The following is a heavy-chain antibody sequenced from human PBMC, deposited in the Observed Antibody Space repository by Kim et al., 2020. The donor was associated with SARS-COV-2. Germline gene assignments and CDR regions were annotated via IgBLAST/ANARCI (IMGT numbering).Heavy chain of an antibody. D-gene: IGHD6-19*01. CDR3: AKDISPAYTRGWPDC. V-gene: IGHV3-9*01. J-gene: IGHJ4*02. Sequence: AASVKGRFTISRDTAKNSLYLQMNSLRTEDPALYYCAKDISPAYTRGWPDCWGQGTLVTVSS.